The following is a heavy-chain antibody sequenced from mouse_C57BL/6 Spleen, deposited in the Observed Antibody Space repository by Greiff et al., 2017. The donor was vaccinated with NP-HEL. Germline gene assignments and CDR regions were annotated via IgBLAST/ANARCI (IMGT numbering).Heavy chain of an antibody. Sequence: QVQLQQPGAELVRPGTSVKMSCKASGYTFTNYWIGWAKQRPGHGLEWIGDIYPGGGFTNYIEKFKGKATLTADKSSSTAYMQFSSLTSEDSAIYYCARWGDYDRGWFAYWGQGTLVTVSA. CDR2: IYPGGGFT. CDR1: GYTFTNYW. CDR3: ARWGDYDRGWFAY. J-gene: IGHJ3*01. D-gene: IGHD2-4*01. V-gene: IGHV1-63*01.